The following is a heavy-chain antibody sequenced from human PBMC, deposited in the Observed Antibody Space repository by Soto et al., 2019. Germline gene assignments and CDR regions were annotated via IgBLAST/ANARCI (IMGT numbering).Heavy chain of an antibody. Sequence: GESLKISCKGSGYSFTSYWIGWVRQMPGKGLEWMGIIYPGDSDTRYSPSLQGQVTISADKSISTAYLQWSSLKASDTAMYYCARSYYDFWSGYNYYYYGMDVWGQGTTVTVSS. CDR3: ARSYYDFWSGYNYYYYGMDV. J-gene: IGHJ6*02. CDR2: IYPGDSDT. V-gene: IGHV5-51*01. CDR1: GYSFTSYW. D-gene: IGHD3-3*01.